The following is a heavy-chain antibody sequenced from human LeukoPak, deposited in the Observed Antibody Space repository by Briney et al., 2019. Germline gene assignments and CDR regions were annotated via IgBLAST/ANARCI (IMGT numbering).Heavy chain of an antibody. V-gene: IGHV4-59*01. CDR3: ARGTPTLLDAFDI. CDR2: ISYTGST. CDR1: GGSISSYY. D-gene: IGHD2-15*01. Sequence: SETLSLTCTVSGGSISSYYWSWIRQPPGKRLEWIGYISYTGSTNYNPSLKSRVTISLDTSKNQLSLKLTSVSPADTAVYYCARGTPTLLDAFDIWGQGTMVTVSS. J-gene: IGHJ3*02.